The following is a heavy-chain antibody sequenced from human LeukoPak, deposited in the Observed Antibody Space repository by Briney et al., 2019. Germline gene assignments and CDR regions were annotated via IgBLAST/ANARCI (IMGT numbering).Heavy chain of an antibody. CDR1: GGSISSSTYY. V-gene: IGHV4-39*07. CDR2: VYYSGNT. CDR3: TREYGFMTTVFHAFDI. D-gene: IGHD4-17*01. Sequence: KPSETLSLTCTASGGSISSSTYYWGCIRQPPGKGLEWIGSVYYSGNTYYNSSLKSRVTISVDTSKNQFSLKLSSVTAADTAIYYCTREYGFMTTVFHAFDIWGQGTMVTVSS. J-gene: IGHJ3*02.